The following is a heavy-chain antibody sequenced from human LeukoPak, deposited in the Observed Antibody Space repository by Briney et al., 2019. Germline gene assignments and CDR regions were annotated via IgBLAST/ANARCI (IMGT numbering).Heavy chain of an antibody. CDR1: GFTFSNAW. V-gene: IGHV3-15*01. J-gene: IGHJ4*02. CDR2: IKSKTDGGTT. Sequence: GGSLRLSCAASGFTFSNAWMSWVRQAPGKGLEWVGRIKSKTDGGTTDYAAPVKGRFTISRDDSKNTLYLQMNSLKTDDTAVYYCAKAAGENVVVPADSFWGQGTLVSVSS. CDR3: AKAAGENVVVPADSF. D-gene: IGHD2-2*01.